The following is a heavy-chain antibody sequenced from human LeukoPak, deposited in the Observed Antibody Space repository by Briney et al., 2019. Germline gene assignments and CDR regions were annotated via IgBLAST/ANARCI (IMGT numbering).Heavy chain of an antibody. CDR1: GYTFTSYD. D-gene: IGHD6-6*01. J-gene: IGHJ4*02. CDR3: ARGGSRELQYSSSIFDY. V-gene: IGHV1-8*01. Sequence: ASVKVSCKASGYTFTSYDINWVRQATGQGHEWRGWMNPNSGNTGYAQKFQGRVTMTRNTSISTAYMELSSLRSEDTAVYYCARGGSRELQYSSSIFDYWGQGTLVTVSS. CDR2: MNPNSGNT.